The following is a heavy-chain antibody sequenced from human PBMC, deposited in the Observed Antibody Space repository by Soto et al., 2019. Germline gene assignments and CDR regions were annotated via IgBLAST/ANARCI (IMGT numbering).Heavy chain of an antibody. CDR1: GFTFSSYG. Sequence: GGSLRLSCAASGFTFSSYGMHWVRQAPGKGLEWVAVISYDGSNKYYADSVKGRFTISRGNSKNTLYLQMNSLRAEDTAVYYCASRNYDILTGYYTDNFDYWGQGTLVTVSS. J-gene: IGHJ4*02. V-gene: IGHV3-30*03. D-gene: IGHD3-9*01. CDR2: ISYDGSNK. CDR3: ASRNYDILTGYYTDNFDY.